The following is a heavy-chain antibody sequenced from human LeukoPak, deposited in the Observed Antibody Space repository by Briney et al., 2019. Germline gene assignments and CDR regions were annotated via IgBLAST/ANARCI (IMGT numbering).Heavy chain of an antibody. D-gene: IGHD3-9*01. CDR2: IYPGDSDT. V-gene: IGHV5-51*01. CDR1: GYRFTTYW. Sequence: GESLKISCKGFGYRFTTYWLAWVRQMPGKGLEWMGIIYPGDSDTRYSPSFQGQVTISVDKSISTAYLQWSSLKASDSAMYYCAKQVGLRSFDWFLSPVFYFDFWGPGTLVTVSS. CDR3: AKQVGLRSFDWFLSPVFYFDF. J-gene: IGHJ4*02.